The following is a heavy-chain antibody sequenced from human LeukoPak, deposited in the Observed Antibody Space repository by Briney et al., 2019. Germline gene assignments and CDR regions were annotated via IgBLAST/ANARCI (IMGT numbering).Heavy chain of an antibody. CDR3: ARGLRYFDWLFPPDAFDI. CDR2: INSDGSST. V-gene: IGHV3-74*01. CDR1: GFTFSSYE. Sequence: PGGSLRLSCAASGFTFSSYEMNWVRQAPGKGLVWVSRINSDGSSTSYADSVKGRFTISRDNAKNTLYLQMNSLRAEDTAVYYCARGLRYFDWLFPPDAFDIWGQGTMVTVSS. D-gene: IGHD3-9*01. J-gene: IGHJ3*02.